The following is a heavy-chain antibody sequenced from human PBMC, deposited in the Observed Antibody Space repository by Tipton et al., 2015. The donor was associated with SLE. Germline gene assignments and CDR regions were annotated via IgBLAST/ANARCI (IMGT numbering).Heavy chain of an antibody. D-gene: IGHD2-8*01. CDR3: AREPDIVLMVYAGAFDI. CDR2: ISAYNGNT. V-gene: IGHV1-18*01. Sequence: VQLVQSGAEVKKPGASVKVSCRASGYTFTSYGISWVRQAPGQGLEWMGWISAYNGNTNYAQKLQGRVTMTTDTSTSTAYMELRSLRSDDTAVYYCAREPDIVLMVYAGAFDIWGQGTMVTVSS. J-gene: IGHJ3*02. CDR1: GYTFTSYG.